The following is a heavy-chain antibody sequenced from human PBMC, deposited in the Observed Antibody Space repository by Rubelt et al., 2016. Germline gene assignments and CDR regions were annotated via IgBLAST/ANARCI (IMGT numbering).Heavy chain of an antibody. D-gene: IGHD6-19*01. J-gene: IGHJ2*01. CDR2: IKSKTDGGTT. CDR3: ARDTRQWLVRSWYDWYFDL. Sequence: NAWMSWVRQAPGKGLEWVGRIKSKTDGGTTYYADSVKGRFTISRDNSKNTLYLQMNSLRAEDTAVYYCARDTRQWLVRSWYDWYFDLWGRGTLVIVSS. CDR1: NAW. V-gene: IGHV3-15*01.